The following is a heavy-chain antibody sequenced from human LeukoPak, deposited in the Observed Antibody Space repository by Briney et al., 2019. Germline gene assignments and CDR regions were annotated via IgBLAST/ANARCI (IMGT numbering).Heavy chain of an antibody. Sequence: GESLRISCKGSGYSFTSYWISWVRQMPGKGLAWMGRIDPSDSYTNYSPSFQGHVTISADKSISTAYLQWSSLKASDTAMYYCARHGAAAGTEYGMDVWGKGTTVTVSS. J-gene: IGHJ6*04. CDR1: GYSFTSYW. CDR2: IDPSDSYT. D-gene: IGHD6-13*01. CDR3: ARHGAAAGTEYGMDV. V-gene: IGHV5-10-1*01.